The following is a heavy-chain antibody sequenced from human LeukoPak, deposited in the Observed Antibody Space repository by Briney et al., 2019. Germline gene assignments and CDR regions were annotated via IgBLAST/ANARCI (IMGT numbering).Heavy chain of an antibody. CDR3: ARAPSPGTFDY. Sequence: PGGSLRLSCAASGFTVSSNYMSWVRQAPGKGLEWVSVIYSGGSTYYADSVKGRFTISRDNSKNTLYLQMNSLRAEDTAVYYCARAPSPGTFDYWGQGTLVTVSS. V-gene: IGHV3-53*01. CDR1: GFTVSSNY. CDR2: IYSGGST. J-gene: IGHJ4*02.